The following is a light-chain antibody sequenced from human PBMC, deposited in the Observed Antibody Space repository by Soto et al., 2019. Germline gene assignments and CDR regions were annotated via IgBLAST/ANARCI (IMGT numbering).Light chain of an antibody. Sequence: QSALTQPPSASGPPGQSVTISCTGTSSDVGGYNYVSWYQQHPGAAPKLMIYEVVKRPSGVPDRFSGSKSGNTASLTVSGLQAEDESDYYCSSYGGDNNVVFGGGTKLTVL. J-gene: IGLJ2*01. CDR1: SSDVGGYNY. V-gene: IGLV2-8*01. CDR3: SSYGGDNNVV. CDR2: EVV.